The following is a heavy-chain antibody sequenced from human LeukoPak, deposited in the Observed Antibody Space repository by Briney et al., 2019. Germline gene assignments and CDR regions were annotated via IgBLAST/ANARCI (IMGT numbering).Heavy chain of an antibody. CDR1: GFTFSSYS. V-gene: IGHV3-21*01. CDR2: ISSSSSYI. Sequence: GGSLRLSCAASGFTFSSYSMDWVRQAPGKGLEWVSSISSSSSYIYYADSVKGRFTISRDNARNSLYPQMDSLRAEDTAVYYCARAPEVGATHYFDYWGQGTLVTVSS. CDR3: ARAPEVGATHYFDY. D-gene: IGHD1-26*01. J-gene: IGHJ4*02.